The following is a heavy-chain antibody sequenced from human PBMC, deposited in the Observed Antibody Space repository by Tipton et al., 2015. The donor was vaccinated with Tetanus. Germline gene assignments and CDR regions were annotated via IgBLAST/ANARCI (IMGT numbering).Heavy chain of an antibody. CDR1: GYTFTNYG. Sequence: QSGPEVKKPGASVKVSCKGSGYTFTNYGINWVRRAPGQGLEWMGWDSGYSGNTIYARKVQGRVTMTTDTSTNTAYLELRSLRSDDTAVYFCARLVKQWLVPEDYWGQGTLVTVS. V-gene: IGHV1-18*01. D-gene: IGHD6-19*01. CDR3: ARLVKQWLVPEDY. CDR2: DSGYSGNT. J-gene: IGHJ4*02.